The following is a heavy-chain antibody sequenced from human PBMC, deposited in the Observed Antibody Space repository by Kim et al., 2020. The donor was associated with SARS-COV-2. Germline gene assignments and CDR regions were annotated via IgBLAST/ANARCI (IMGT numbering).Heavy chain of an antibody. D-gene: IGHD6-6*01. CDR2: INANSGDT. CDR1: KYTFIGYS. V-gene: IGHV1-2*06. Sequence: ASVKVSCKASKYTFIGYSMEWVRQAPGQGLEWVGRINANSGDTDYAQSFQGRVTLTRDTSINTAYMELNRLRFDDTAVYFCARTGLYGSSSFSFDSWGQG. J-gene: IGHJ4*02. CDR3: ARTGLYGSSSFSFDS.